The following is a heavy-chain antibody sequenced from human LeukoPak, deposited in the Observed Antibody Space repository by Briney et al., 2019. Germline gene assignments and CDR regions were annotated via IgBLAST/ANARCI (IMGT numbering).Heavy chain of an antibody. CDR3: AGYSSPNFDY. Sequence: GGSLRLSCAASGLIVSSNYMNWVRQAPGKGLEWVSVIYSGGNTYYADSVKGRFTISRDNSKNTLYLQMNSLRAEDTAVYYCAGYSSPNFDYWGQGTLVTVSS. CDR1: GLIVSSNY. CDR2: IYSGGNT. J-gene: IGHJ4*02. D-gene: IGHD6-13*01. V-gene: IGHV3-66*01.